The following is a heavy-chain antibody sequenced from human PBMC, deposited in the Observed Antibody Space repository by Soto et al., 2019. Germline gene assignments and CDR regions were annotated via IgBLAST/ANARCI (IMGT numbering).Heavy chain of an antibody. J-gene: IGHJ4*02. CDR3: ARAYGGYADY. V-gene: IGHV4-59*01. CDR2: IYYSGST. CDR1: GGSISSYY. Sequence: QVQLQESGPGLVKPSETLSLTCTVSGGSISSYYWSWIRQPPGKGLEWIGYIYYSGSTNYNPSLQSRVTISVDTSKNQFSLKLSSVAAADTAVYYCARAYGGYADYWGQGALVTVSS. D-gene: IGHD5-12*01.